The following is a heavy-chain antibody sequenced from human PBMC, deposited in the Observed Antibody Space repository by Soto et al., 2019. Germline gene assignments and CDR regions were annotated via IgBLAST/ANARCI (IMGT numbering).Heavy chain of an antibody. CDR1: GVTFSSYS. Sequence: GSLRLSCASSGVTFSSYSMNWVRQAPGKGLEWVSSISSSSSYIYYADSVKGRFTISRDNAKNSLYLQMNSLRAEDTAVYYCARDSAYGMDVWGQGTTVTVCS. CDR3: ARDSAYGMDV. J-gene: IGHJ6*02. V-gene: IGHV3-21*01. CDR2: ISSSSSYI. D-gene: IGHD2-2*01.